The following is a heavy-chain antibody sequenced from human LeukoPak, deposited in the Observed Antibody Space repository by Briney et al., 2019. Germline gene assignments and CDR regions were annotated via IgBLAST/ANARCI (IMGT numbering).Heavy chain of an antibody. V-gene: IGHV3-48*03. J-gene: IGHJ4*02. D-gene: IGHD4-23*01. CDR3: ARDYGGSSPFDF. CDR2: ISSSGSTI. Sequence: GGSLRLSCAASGFTFSSYEMHWVRQDPGKGREWVSYISSSGSTIYYADSVKGRFTISRDNAKNSLYLQMNSLRAEDTAVYYCARDYGGSSPFDFWGQGTLVTVSS. CDR1: GFTFSSYE.